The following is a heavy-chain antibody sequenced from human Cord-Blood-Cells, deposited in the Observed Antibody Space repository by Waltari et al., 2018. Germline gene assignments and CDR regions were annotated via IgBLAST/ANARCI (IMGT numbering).Heavy chain of an antibody. D-gene: IGHD3-22*01. CDR2: IYSSGGT. CDR3: ARGRYYYDSSGLFDY. Sequence: QVQLQESGPGLVKTSETLSLTCTVSGGSISSYYWSWIRQPPGKGLEWIGYIYSSGGTNYNPSLKSRVTISVDTSKNQFSLKLSSVTAADTAVYYCARGRYYYDSSGLFDYWGQGTLVTVSS. CDR1: GGSISSYY. V-gene: IGHV4-59*01. J-gene: IGHJ4*02.